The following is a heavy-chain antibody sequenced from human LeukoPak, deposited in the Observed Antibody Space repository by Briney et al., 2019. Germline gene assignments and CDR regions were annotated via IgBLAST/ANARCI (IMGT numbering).Heavy chain of an antibody. J-gene: IGHJ2*01. Sequence: ASETLSLTCAVYGGSFSGYYWSWIRQPPGKGLEWIGEINHSGSTNYNPSLKSRVTISVDTSKNQFSLNLTSVTAADTAMYYCARGVSIAARYFDLWGRGTLVAVSS. CDR2: INHSGST. V-gene: IGHV4-34*01. D-gene: IGHD6-25*01. CDR1: GGSFSGYY. CDR3: ARGVSIAARYFDL.